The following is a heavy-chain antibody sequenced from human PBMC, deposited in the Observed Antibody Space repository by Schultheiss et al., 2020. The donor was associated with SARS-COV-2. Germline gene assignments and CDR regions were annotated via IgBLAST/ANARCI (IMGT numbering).Heavy chain of an antibody. CDR3: ARPLSDEGYSSGWYQGYYYYGMDV. V-gene: IGHV3-30*03. CDR2: ISFDGSNK. J-gene: IGHJ6*02. D-gene: IGHD6-19*01. CDR1: GFIFSSYG. Sequence: GESLKISCAASGFIFSSYGMHWVRQAPGKGLEWVAVISFDGSNKYYGDSVKGRFTISRDNSKNSLYLQMNSLRAEDTAVYYCARPLSDEGYSSGWYQGYYYYGMDVWGQGTTVTVSS.